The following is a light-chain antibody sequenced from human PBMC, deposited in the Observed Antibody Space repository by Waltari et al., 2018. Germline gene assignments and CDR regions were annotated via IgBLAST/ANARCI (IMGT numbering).Light chain of an antibody. J-gene: IGKJ1*01. CDR3: MQSIHWPWT. CDR2: KVS. V-gene: IGKV2-30*02. Sequence: DVVMTQSPLSLPVTLGQPASTPCKSSQSLVHSDGNTYLNWFHQKPGQSPRRLIYKVSNRDSGVPDRFSGSGSGTDFTLKISRVEAEDVGVYYCMQSIHWPWTFGQGTKVEIK. CDR1: QSLVHSDGNTY.